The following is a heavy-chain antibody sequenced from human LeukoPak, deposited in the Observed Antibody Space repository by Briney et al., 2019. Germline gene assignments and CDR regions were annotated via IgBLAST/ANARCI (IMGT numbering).Heavy chain of an antibody. CDR1: GGSISSGSYY. CDR3: ARHRRHYDISTGYYAGPIDI. D-gene: IGHD3-9*01. V-gene: IGHV4-39*01. CDR2: IYYSGGT. J-gene: IGHJ3*02. Sequence: SETLSLTCTVSGGSISSGSYYWGWIRQPPGKGLEWIGSIYYSGGTYYNPSLKSRVTISVHTSKKQFSLKVSSVTAADTAVYYCARHRRHYDISTGYYAGPIDIWGQGTMVTVSS.